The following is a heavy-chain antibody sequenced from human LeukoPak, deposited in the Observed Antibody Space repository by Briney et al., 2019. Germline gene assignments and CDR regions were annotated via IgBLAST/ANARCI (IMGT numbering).Heavy chain of an antibody. CDR2: ISGSGGET. D-gene: IGHD3-10*01. V-gene: IGHV3-23*01. Sequence: PGGSLRLSCAGSGFTFSRYAMSWVRHVPGKGLEWVSAISGSGGETFSTDSVKGRFTIARDNSKNTLYLQMNNLRAEDTAVYYCAKDRFGPGGPNWFGPWGQGTLVTVSS. J-gene: IGHJ5*02. CDR1: GFTFSRYA. CDR3: AKDRFGPGGPNWFGP.